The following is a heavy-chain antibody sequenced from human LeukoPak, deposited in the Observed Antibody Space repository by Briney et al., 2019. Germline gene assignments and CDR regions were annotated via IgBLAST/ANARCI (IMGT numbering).Heavy chain of an antibody. J-gene: IGHJ4*02. CDR3: ARDNDDNLDY. V-gene: IGHV3-30-3*01. Sequence: GRSLRLSCAASGFTFSSYAMHWVRQAPGKGLEWVAVISYDGSNKYYADSVKGRFTISRDNGKDSQYLQMNSLRAEDTAVYYCARDNDDNLDYWGQGTLVTVSS. D-gene: IGHD1-14*01. CDR2: ISYDGSNK. CDR1: GFTFSSYA.